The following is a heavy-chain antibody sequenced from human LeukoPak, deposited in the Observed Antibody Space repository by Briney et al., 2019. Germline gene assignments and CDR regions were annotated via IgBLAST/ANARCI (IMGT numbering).Heavy chain of an antibody. CDR1: GFTFDDYA. V-gene: IGHV3-9*01. D-gene: IGHD5-24*01. Sequence: GGSLRLSCAASGFTFDDYAMHWVRQAPGKGLEWVSGISWNSGSIGYADSVKGRFTISRDNAKNSLYLQMNSLRAEDTALYYCAKDTLEMATITLDYWGQGTLVTVSS. J-gene: IGHJ4*02. CDR2: ISWNSGSI. CDR3: AKDTLEMATITLDY.